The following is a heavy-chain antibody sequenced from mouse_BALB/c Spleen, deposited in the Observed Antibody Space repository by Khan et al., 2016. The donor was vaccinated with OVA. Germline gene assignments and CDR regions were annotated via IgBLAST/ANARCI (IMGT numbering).Heavy chain of an antibody. J-gene: IGHJ4*01. V-gene: IGHV3-2*02. Sequence: VQLQESGPGLVKPSQSLSLTCTATGYSITSDYAWNWIRQFPGNKLEWMGYISSTGSTNYNPSLKSRISITRDTSKNQFFLQLKSVTTEDTATYYCARSLYYSYGYALDCWGRGTSITVSS. CDR2: ISSTGST. CDR3: ARSLYYSYGYALDC. CDR1: GYSITSDYA. D-gene: IGHD2-14*01.